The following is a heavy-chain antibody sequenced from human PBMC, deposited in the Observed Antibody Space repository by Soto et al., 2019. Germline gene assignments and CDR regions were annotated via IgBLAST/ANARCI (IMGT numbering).Heavy chain of an antibody. D-gene: IGHD3-22*01. V-gene: IGHV4-59*01. CDR2: IYYSGST. J-gene: IGHJ4*02. Sequence: SETLSLTCTVSGGSIISYYWSWIRQPPWKGLEWIGYIYYSGSTNYNPSLKSRVTISVDTSKNQFSLKLSSVTAADTAVYYCAMATVVTNPLDYWGQGTLVTVSS. CDR1: GGSIISYY. CDR3: AMATVVTNPLDY.